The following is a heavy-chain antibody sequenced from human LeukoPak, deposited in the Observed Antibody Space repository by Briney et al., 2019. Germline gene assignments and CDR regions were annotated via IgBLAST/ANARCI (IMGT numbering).Heavy chain of an antibody. D-gene: IGHD3-22*01. CDR2: ITPSGST. V-gene: IGHV4-34*01. J-gene: IGHJ4*02. Sequence: SETLSLTCVVYGGSFSGYFWSWIRQPPGKGLEWIGEITPSGSTNYSPSLKSRVSISIDTSKKKLSLRWTSVTAADSAVYYCASSFYYDSRDYWGQGTLVTVSS. CDR3: ASSFYYDSRDY. CDR1: GGSFSGYF.